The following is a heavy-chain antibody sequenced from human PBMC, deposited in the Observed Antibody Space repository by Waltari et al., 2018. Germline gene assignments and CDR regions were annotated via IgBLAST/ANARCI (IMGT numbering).Heavy chain of an antibody. J-gene: IGHJ5*02. CDR1: GYTFTGLY. CDR2: INPNSGGT. D-gene: IGHD2-15*01. Sequence: QVQLVQSGAEVKKAGASVKVSCRASGYTFTGLYMHWVRQAPGQGPERMGWINPNSGGTLYAQKVQGRVTMTRDTSITTAYMELGGLTSDDTAVYYCARGPASGRSAVVVAASPWFAPWGQGTLVTVSS. V-gene: IGHV1-2*02. CDR3: ARGPASGRSAVVVAASPWFAP.